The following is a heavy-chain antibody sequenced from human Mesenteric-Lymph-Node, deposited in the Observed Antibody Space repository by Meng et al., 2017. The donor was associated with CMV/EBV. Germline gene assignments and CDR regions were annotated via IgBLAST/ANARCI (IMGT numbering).Heavy chain of an antibody. CDR2: IYSSGKT. D-gene: IGHD3/OR15-3a*01. V-gene: IGHV3-23*03. CDR1: GFSFSNYA. Sequence: GESLKISCVASGFSFSNYAMNWVRQAPGKGLEWVSIIYSSGKTYYADSVRGRFTISRDNSKNTLYLQMDSLRTEDTAIYYCAKDFWTASHDDLGDWGQGTLVTVSS. CDR3: AKDFWTASHDDLGD. J-gene: IGHJ4*02.